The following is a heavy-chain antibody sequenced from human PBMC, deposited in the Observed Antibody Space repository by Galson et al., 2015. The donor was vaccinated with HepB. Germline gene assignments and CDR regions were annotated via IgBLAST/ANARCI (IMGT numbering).Heavy chain of an antibody. V-gene: IGHV3-30*04. J-gene: IGHJ5*02. CDR1: ALTFMRFT. Sequence: SLRLSCAASALTFMRFTMHWVRQAPGAGLGWVAAVSPAGTNTYNADPVKGRFPIPRNNSENTLYLQLNSLRPEDTAVYHCARKATVTEHYQWFDPWGQGTLVTVSS. D-gene: IGHD4-17*01. CDR3: ARKATVTEHYQWFDP. CDR2: VSPAGTNT.